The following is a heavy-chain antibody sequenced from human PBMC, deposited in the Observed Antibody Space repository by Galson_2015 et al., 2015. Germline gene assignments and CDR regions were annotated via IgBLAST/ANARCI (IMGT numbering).Heavy chain of an antibody. J-gene: IGHJ4*02. CDR2: IWYDGSNK. Sequence: SLRLSCAASGFTFSSYGMHWVRQAPGKGLEWVAVIWYDGSNKYYADSVKGRFAISRDNSKNTLYLQMNSLRAEDTAVYYCARERGEKKLLGFGELSFDYWGQGTLVPVSS. CDR1: GFTFSSYG. CDR3: ARERGEKKLLGFGELSFDY. D-gene: IGHD3-10*01. V-gene: IGHV3-33*01.